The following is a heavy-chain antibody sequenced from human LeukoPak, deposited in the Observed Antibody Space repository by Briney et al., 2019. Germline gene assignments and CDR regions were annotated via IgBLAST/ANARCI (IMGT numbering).Heavy chain of an antibody. CDR2: ISWNSGSI. V-gene: IGHV3-9*01. CDR1: GFTFDDYA. J-gene: IGHJ1*01. Sequence: GRSLRLSCAASGFTFDDYAMHWVRQAPGKGLEWVSGISWNSGSIGYADSVKGRFTISRDNAKNTLYLQMNSLRAEDTAVYYCANTRHWGQGTLVTVSS. CDR3: ANTRH.